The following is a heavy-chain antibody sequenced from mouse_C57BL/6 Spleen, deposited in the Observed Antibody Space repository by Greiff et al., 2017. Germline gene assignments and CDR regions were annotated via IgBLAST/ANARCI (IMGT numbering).Heavy chain of an antibody. D-gene: IGHD2-1*01. CDR2: INYDGSST. J-gene: IGHJ3*01. CDR1: GFTFSDYY. Sequence: EVKLVESEGGLVQPGSSMKLSCTASGFTFSDYYMAWVRQVPEKGLEWVANINYDGSSTYYLDSLKSRFIISRDNAKNILYLQMSSLKSEDTATYYCARDDGNYGWFAYWGQGTLVTVSA. V-gene: IGHV5-16*01. CDR3: ARDDGNYGWFAY.